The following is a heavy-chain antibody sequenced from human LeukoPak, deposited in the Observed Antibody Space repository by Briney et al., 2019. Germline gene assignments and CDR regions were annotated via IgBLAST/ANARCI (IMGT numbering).Heavy chain of an antibody. V-gene: IGHV1-18*01. Sequence: AGVKVSSTASGGTFTIYATSSARPAPGQGLEWMGWICAFIGNPNYTQKLQSRVTTSTETSTSTASMDMRRVRSAGTAVYYIARMESSRSPRASFDYGGQETLVTVSS. CDR1: GGTFTIYA. CDR3: ARMESSRSPRASFDY. CDR2: ICAFIGNP. J-gene: IGHJ4*02. D-gene: IGHD6-13*01.